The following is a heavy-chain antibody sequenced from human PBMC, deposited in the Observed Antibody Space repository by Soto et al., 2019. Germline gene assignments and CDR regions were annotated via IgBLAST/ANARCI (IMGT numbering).Heavy chain of an antibody. V-gene: IGHV3-74*01. Sequence: GGSLRLSCAASGFTFNYYWMHWVRQAPGQGLVWVSHIHSDGSSTTYADSVKGRFTISRDNAKNTLYLQMNSLRAEDTAVYYCTRGGVVVAATSLLIWGQGTMVTVSS. D-gene: IGHD2-15*01. CDR1: GFTFNYYW. CDR3: TRGGVVVAATSLLI. CDR2: IHSDGSST. J-gene: IGHJ3*02.